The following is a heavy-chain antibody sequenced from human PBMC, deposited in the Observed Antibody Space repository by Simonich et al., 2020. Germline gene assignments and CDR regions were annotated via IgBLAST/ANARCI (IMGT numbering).Heavy chain of an antibody. J-gene: IGHJ6*03. CDR3: AGGGVQYYYYYMDV. D-gene: IGHD3-3*01. CDR2: IKPKNGGT. V-gene: IGHV1-2*02. CDR1: GYTFTGYY. Sequence: QVQLVQSGAEVKKPGASVKVSCKAPGYTFTGYYMQWVRQAPGQGLGWRGWIKPKNGGTNEAQECQGRGTKTRDTSISTADRELSRRRSDDTAVYYCAGGGVQYYYYYMDVWGKGTTVTVSS.